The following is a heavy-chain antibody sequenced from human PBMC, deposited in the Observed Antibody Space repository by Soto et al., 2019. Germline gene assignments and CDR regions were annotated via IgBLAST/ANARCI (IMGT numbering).Heavy chain of an antibody. D-gene: IGHD6-19*01. CDR3: AHIGRAGTSWGY. CDR2: IYWDDDK. CDR1: GFSLSTSGVG. Sequence: QITLKESGPTLVKPTQTLTLTCTFSGFSLSTSGVGVGWIRQPPGKALEWLALIYWDDDKRYSPSLKSRLTITKDASQNQVVRTMTNMDPVDTATYYCAHIGRAGTSWGYWGQGTLVTVSS. J-gene: IGHJ4*02. V-gene: IGHV2-5*02.